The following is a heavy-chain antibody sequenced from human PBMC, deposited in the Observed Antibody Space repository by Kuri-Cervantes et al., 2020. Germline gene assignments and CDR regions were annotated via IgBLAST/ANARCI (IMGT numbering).Heavy chain of an antibody. V-gene: IGHV4-34*01. D-gene: IGHD3-10*01. CDR2: INHSGST. CDR1: GGSFSGYY. Sequence: SETLSLTCAVYGGSFSGYYWSWIRQPPGTGLEWIGEINHSGSTNYNPSLQSRVTISVDTSKNQFSLKLTSVTAADTAVYYCARGQWAGITMVRGVIIRGYYFDYWGQGTLVTVSS. J-gene: IGHJ4*02. CDR3: ARGQWAGITMVRGVIIRGYYFDY.